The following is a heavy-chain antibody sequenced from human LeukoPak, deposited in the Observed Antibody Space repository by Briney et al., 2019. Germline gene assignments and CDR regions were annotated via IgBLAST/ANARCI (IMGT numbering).Heavy chain of an antibody. CDR3: VRIHYDFWSGYNNWFDS. Sequence: ASVKVSCKASGYTFSSYGISWVRQAPGQGLEWMGWISGYNGNTNYAQKLQGRATTTTDTSTSTVYMELRSLRSDDTAVYYCVRIHYDFWSGYNNWFDSWGQGTLVTVSS. J-gene: IGHJ5*01. D-gene: IGHD3-3*01. CDR2: ISGYNGNT. CDR1: GYTFSSYG. V-gene: IGHV1-18*01.